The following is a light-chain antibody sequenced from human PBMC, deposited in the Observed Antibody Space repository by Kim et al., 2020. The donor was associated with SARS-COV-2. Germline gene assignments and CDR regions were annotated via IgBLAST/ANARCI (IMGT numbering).Light chain of an antibody. Sequence: EIVMTQSPATLSVSPGERATLSCRASQSVSSNLAWYQQKFGQAPRLLIYVASTRATGIPARFSGSGSGTEFTLTISSLQSEDFAVYYCQQYNNWPYTFDQGTKLEIK. J-gene: IGKJ2*01. V-gene: IGKV3-15*01. CDR2: VAS. CDR3: QQYNNWPYT. CDR1: QSVSSN.